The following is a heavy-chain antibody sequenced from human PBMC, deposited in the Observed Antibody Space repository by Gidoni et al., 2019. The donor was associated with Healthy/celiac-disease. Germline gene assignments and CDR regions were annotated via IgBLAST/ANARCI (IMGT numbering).Heavy chain of an antibody. CDR1: GFTFSSYA. V-gene: IGHV3-23*01. CDR2: ISGSGGST. Sequence: EVQLLESGGGLVQPGGSLRLSCAASGFTFSSYAMSWVRQAPGKGLEWVSAISGSGGSTYYADSVKGRFTISRDNSKNTLYLQMNSLRAEDTAVYYCAKRYLGGSYYNGYNWFDPWGQGTLVTVSS. J-gene: IGHJ5*02. CDR3: AKRYLGGSYYNGYNWFDP. D-gene: IGHD3-10*01.